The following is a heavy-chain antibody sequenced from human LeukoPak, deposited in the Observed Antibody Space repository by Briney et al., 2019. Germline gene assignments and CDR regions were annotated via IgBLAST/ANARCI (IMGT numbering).Heavy chain of an antibody. D-gene: IGHD2-21*02. V-gene: IGHV3-23*01. CDR3: AKSDCGGDCHLLDY. CDR1: GFTFSTYA. Sequence: GGSLRLSCAASGFTFSTYAMSWVCQAPGKGLEWVSHFGGSGGTIYYADSVKGRFTISRDNSKNTLYLQMNSLRAEDTAVYYCAKSDCGGDCHLLDYWGQGTLVTVSS. CDR2: FGGSGGTI. J-gene: IGHJ4*02.